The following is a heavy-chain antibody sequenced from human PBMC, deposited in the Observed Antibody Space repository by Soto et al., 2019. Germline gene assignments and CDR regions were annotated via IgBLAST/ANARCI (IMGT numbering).Heavy chain of an antibody. CDR3: ARHPLFHNAFDI. J-gene: IGHJ3*02. V-gene: IGHV4-59*08. Sequence: QVQLQESGPGLVKPSETLSLTCTVSGGSISSYYWSWIRQPPGKGLEWIGYIYYSGSTNYNPSLKSRVTISVDTSKNQFSLKLSSVTAADTAVYYCARHPLFHNAFDIWGQGTMVTVSS. CDR2: IYYSGST. CDR1: GGSISSYY.